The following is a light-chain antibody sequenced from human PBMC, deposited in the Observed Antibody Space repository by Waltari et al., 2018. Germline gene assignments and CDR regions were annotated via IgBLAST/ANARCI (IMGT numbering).Light chain of an antibody. CDR1: QSVSSH. J-gene: IGKJ5*01. CDR2: DAS. Sequence: EIVLTQSPATLSLSPGERATLSCRASQSVSSHLAWYQQKPGQAPRLLIYDASNRATGIPARFSGSGSGTDFTLTISSLESEDFAVYYCQQRSNWPPSTFGQGTRLEIK. CDR3: QQRSNWPPST. V-gene: IGKV3-11*01.